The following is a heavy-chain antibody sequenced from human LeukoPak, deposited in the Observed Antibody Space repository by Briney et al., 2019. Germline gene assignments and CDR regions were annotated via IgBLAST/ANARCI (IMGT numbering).Heavy chain of an antibody. CDR3: ARDSRDYYYYYGMDV. Sequence: GASVKVSCKASGYTFTSYGISWVRQAPGQGLEWMGWISAYNGNTNYAQKLQGRVTMTTDTSTSTAYMELRSLRSDDTAVYYCARDSRDYYYYYGMDVWGQGTTVTVSS. CDR1: GYTFTSYG. V-gene: IGHV1-18*01. J-gene: IGHJ6*02. CDR2: ISAYNGNT.